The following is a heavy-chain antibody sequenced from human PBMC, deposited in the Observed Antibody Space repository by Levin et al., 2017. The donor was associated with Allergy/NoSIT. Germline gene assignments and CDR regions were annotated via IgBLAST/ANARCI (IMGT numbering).Heavy chain of an antibody. J-gene: IGHJ4*02. Sequence: LSLTCAASGFTFSDYAMSWVRPAPGKGLEWVSSITSSGYITYLADSLKGRFTISRDNSRSTLFLEMSSLRADDTAVYYCAKDLDYYDGSGYDSWGQGTQVTVSS. D-gene: IGHD3-22*01. CDR2: ITSSGYIT. CDR1: GFTFSDYA. CDR3: AKDLDYYDGSGYDS. V-gene: IGHV3-23*01.